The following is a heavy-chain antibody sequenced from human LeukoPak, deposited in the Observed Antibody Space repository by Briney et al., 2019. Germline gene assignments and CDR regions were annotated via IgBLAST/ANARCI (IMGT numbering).Heavy chain of an antibody. CDR2: IYHSGST. CDR1: GGSISSSNW. Sequence: SETLSLTCAVSGGSISSSNWWSWVRQPPGKGLEWIGEIYHSGSTNYNPSLKSRVTISVDKSKNQFSLKLSSVTAADTAVYYCARDSRGYCSGGSCYPDYWGQGTLVTVSS. J-gene: IGHJ4*02. D-gene: IGHD2-15*01. V-gene: IGHV4-4*02. CDR3: ARDSRGYCSGGSCYPDY.